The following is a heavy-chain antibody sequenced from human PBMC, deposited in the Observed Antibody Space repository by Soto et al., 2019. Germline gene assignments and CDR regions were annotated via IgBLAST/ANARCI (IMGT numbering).Heavy chain of an antibody. Sequence: QVQLVQSGAEVKKPGASVKVSCKASGDTFTDYYIYWVRQAPGQGLEWMGTVNPSGGQTTYAQYFRGRMSMTRDTSTSTLYMELTSLTSEDTAVYYCARGGHVVVVTAALDYWGQGTLVTVSS. V-gene: IGHV1-46*01. D-gene: IGHD2-21*02. CDR1: GDTFTDYY. CDR3: ARGGHVVVVTAALDY. J-gene: IGHJ4*02. CDR2: VNPSGGQT.